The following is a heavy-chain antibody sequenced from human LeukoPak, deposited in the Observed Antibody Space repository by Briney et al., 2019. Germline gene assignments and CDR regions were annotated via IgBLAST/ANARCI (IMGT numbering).Heavy chain of an antibody. Sequence: GGSLRLSCAASGFTFSGSAMHWVRQASGKGLEWVGRIRSKANSYATAYAASVKGRFTISRDDSKNTLYLQMNSLRAEDTAVYYCAEARIQLYYYYYGMDVWGQGTTVTVSS. CDR1: GFTFSGSA. V-gene: IGHV3-73*01. D-gene: IGHD5-18*01. J-gene: IGHJ6*02. CDR2: IRSKANSYAT. CDR3: AEARIQLYYYYYGMDV.